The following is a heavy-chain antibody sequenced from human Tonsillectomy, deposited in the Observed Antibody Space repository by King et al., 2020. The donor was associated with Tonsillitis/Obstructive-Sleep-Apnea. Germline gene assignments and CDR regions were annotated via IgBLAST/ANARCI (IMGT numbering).Heavy chain of an antibody. V-gene: IGHV4-34*01. J-gene: IGHJ4*02. CDR3: ARAGGYDFWSGDRPYYFDY. D-gene: IGHD3-3*01. CDR2: INHSGST. Sequence: VQLQQWGAGLLKPSETLSLTCAVYGGSFSGYYWSWIRQPPGKGLEWIGEINHSGSTNYNPSLKSRVTISVDTSKNQFSLKLSSVTAADTAVYYCARAGGYDFWSGDRPYYFDYWGQGTLVTVSS. CDR1: GGSFSGYY.